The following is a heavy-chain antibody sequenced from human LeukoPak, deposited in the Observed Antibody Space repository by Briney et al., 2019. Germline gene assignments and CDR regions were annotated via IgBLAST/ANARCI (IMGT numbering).Heavy chain of an antibody. V-gene: IGHV5-51*01. J-gene: IGHJ3*02. CDR3: ARHNIYYGSGSFPRSTPNAFDI. CDR1: GYRFTSYW. CDR2: NYPGESDT. D-gene: IGHD3-10*01. Sequence: GGALEISFKGSGYRFTSYWIGWGRPRPGKGGGWRGSNYPGESDTRYSPSFQGQVTISADKSISTAYLQWSSLKASDTAMYYCARHNIYYGSGSFPRSTPNAFDIWGQGTMVTVSS.